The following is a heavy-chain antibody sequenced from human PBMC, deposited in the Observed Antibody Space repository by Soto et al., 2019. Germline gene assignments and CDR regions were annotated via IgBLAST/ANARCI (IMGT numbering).Heavy chain of an antibody. J-gene: IGHJ4*02. D-gene: IGHD3-22*01. V-gene: IGHV3-21*01. Sequence: EVQLVESGGGLVKPGGSLRLSCAASGFTFTSYTMNWVRQAPGKGLEWVSSISSSSNYIYYADSVKGRFTISRDNAKNSLYLQINRLRAEDTAVYYCARELNYYDSSGYHSTEGAHWGQGTLVTVSS. CDR2: ISSSSNYI. CDR3: ARELNYYDSSGYHSTEGAH. CDR1: GFTFTSYT.